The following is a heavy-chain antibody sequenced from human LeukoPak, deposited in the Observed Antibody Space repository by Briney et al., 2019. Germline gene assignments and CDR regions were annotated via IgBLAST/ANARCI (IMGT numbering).Heavy chain of an antibody. CDR2: VYYSGST. V-gene: IGHV4-59*01. CDR3: ARSLSSSSWYYFDY. Sequence: SEALSLTCSVSGGSLRSDYWSWIRQPPTKGLEWIGYVYYSGSTNYNPSLKSRVTISVDTSKNQFSLKLSSVTAADTAVYYCARSLSSSSWYYFDYWGQGTLVTVSS. CDR1: GGSLRSDY. D-gene: IGHD6-13*01. J-gene: IGHJ4*02.